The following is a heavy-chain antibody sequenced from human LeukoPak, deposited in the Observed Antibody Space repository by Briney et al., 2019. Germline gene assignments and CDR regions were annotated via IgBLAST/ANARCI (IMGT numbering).Heavy chain of an antibody. J-gene: IGHJ4*02. V-gene: IGHV3-23*01. Sequence: PGGSLRLSCAASGLTFSSATMTWVRQAPGKGLEWVSTITGSDDRTYCVDSVKGRFTISRDYSKNTLHLQMNSLRVEDTAIYYCAKGPLLGSGYHPDYWGQGTLVTVSS. D-gene: IGHD3-22*01. CDR2: ITGSDDRT. CDR3: AKGPLLGSGYHPDY. CDR1: GLTFSSAT.